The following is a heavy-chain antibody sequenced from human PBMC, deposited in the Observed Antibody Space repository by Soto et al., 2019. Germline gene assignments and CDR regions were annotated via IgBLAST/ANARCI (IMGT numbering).Heavy chain of an antibody. J-gene: IGHJ6*02. CDR1: GGAFRGYY. CDR3: ARGFWVGSGSYYRYYHGMDV. V-gene: IGHV4-34*01. D-gene: IGHD3-10*01. CDR2: INHSGST. Sequence: PSETLSLTCAEYGGAFRGYYWRWICKPPGQGLEWIGEINHSGSTNYNPSLKSRVTISVDTSKNQFSLKLSSVTAADTAVYYCARGFWVGSGSYYRYYHGMDVWGQGTTVT.